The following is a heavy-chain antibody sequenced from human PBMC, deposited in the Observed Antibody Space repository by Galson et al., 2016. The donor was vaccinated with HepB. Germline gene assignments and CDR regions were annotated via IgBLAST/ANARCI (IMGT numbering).Heavy chain of an antibody. CDR1: GFTFSSYG. J-gene: IGHJ6*02. CDR2: IWYDGSNK. CDR3: ARFGGSLGMDV. Sequence: SLRLSCAASGFTFSSYGIHWVRQAPGKGLEWVALIWYDGSNKHYADSVKGRFTISRDNSKNTLYLQMNSLTAEDTAAYYCARFGGSLGMDVWGQGTTVTVSS. V-gene: IGHV3-33*01. D-gene: IGHD2-15*01.